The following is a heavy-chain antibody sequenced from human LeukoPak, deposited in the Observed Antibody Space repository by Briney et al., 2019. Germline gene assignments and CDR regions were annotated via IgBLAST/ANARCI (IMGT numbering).Heavy chain of an antibody. CDR3: ARDTYSSSWSRYNWFDP. Sequence: SETLSLTCTVSGGSISSYYWSWIRQPPGKGLEWIGYIYYSGSTNYNPSLKSRVTISVDTSKNPFSLKLSSVTAADTAVYYCARDTYSSSWSRYNWFDPWGQGTLVTVSS. D-gene: IGHD6-13*01. J-gene: IGHJ5*02. CDR2: IYYSGST. V-gene: IGHV4-59*01. CDR1: GGSISSYY.